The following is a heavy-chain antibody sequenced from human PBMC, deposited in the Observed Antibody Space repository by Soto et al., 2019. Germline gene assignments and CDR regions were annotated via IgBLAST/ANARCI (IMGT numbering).Heavy chain of an antibody. D-gene: IGHD2-2*01. J-gene: IGHJ4*02. CDR3: ARGGYCSSTSCYVLPPEIDY. CDR1: GFTFSSYD. Sequence: PGGSLRLSCAASGFTFSSYDMHWVRQATGKGLEWVSAIGTAGDTYYPGSVKGRFTISRENAKNSLYLQMNSLRAGDTAVYYCARGGYCSSTSCYVLPPEIDYWGQGTLVTVSS. CDR2: IGTAGDT. V-gene: IGHV3-13*01.